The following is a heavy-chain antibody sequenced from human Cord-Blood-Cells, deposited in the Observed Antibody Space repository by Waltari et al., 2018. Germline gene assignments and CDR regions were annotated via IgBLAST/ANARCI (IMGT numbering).Heavy chain of an antibody. CDR3: ARDSGSYFTSFDY. Sequence: QVQLVQSGAEVKKPGASVKVSCKASGYTFTGYHMHWVRQAPGQGLEWMGWINPNSGGTNYAQKFQGRVTMTRDTSISTAYMELSRLRSDDTAVYYCARDSGSYFTSFDYWAREPWSPSPQ. J-gene: IGHJ4*02. CDR1: GYTFTGYH. CDR2: INPNSGGT. D-gene: IGHD1-26*01. V-gene: IGHV1-2*02.